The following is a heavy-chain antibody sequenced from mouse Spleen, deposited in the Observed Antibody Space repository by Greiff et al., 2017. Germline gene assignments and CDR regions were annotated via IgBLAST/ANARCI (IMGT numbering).Heavy chain of an antibody. D-gene: IGHD2-10*01. V-gene: IGHV5-9-3*01. Sequence: EVKLVESGGGLVKPGGSLKLSCAASGFTFSSYAMSWVSQTPEKRLEWVATISSGGSYTYYPDSVKGRFTISRDNAKNTLYLLMSSLGSEDTAMYYCARQAYYGNFHFGYWGQGTTLTVSS. CDR3: ARQAYYGNFHFGY. J-gene: IGHJ2*01. CDR2: ISSGGSYT. CDR1: GFTFSSYA.